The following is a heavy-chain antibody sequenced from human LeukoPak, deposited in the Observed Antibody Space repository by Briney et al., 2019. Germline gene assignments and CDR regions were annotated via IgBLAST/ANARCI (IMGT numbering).Heavy chain of an antibody. CDR1: GFTVSSNY. V-gene: IGHV3-66*01. CDR2: IYSGGST. Sequence: GGSLRLSCAASGFTVSSNYMSWVRQAPGKGLEWVSVIYSGGSTYYADSVKGRFTISRDNSKNTLYLQMNSLRAEDTAVYYCARVRTYYDILTGYRPYSYYGMDVWGQGTTVTVSS. D-gene: IGHD3-9*01. J-gene: IGHJ6*02. CDR3: ARVRTYYDILTGYRPYSYYGMDV.